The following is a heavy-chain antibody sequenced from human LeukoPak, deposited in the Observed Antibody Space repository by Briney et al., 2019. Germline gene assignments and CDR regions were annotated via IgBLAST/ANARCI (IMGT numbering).Heavy chain of an antibody. CDR2: INHSGST. D-gene: IGHD3-10*01. J-gene: IGHJ5*02. CDR3: ARHNYGSGSLNRGWFDP. CDR1: GGSFSGYY. V-gene: IGHV4-34*01. Sequence: SETLSLTCAVYGGSFSGYYWSCIRQPPGKGLEWIGEINHSGSTNYNPSLKSRVTISVDTSKNQFSLKLSSVTAADTAVYYCARHNYGSGSLNRGWFDPWGQGTPVTVSS.